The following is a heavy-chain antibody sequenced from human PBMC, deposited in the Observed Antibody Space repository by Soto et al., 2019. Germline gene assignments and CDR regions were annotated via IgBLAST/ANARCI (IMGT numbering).Heavy chain of an antibody. Sequence: VGSLRLSCEGSGFTFSSYSMSWVRQSPGKGLQWVAYISSSGSTTYYGDSVKGRFSISRDNTKDSVFLQMNRLRDEDTSVYFCARAVAGTVYDYWGQGALVTVSS. CDR1: GFTFSSYS. J-gene: IGHJ4*02. D-gene: IGHD6-19*01. CDR3: ARAVAGTVYDY. V-gene: IGHV3-48*02. CDR2: ISSSGSTT.